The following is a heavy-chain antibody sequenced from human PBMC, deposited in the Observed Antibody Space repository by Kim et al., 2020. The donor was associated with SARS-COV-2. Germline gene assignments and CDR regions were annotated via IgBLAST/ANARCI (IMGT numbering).Heavy chain of an antibody. CDR2: IYYSGST. V-gene: IGHV4-31*03. D-gene: IGHD3-22*01. CDR1: GGSISSGGYY. J-gene: IGHJ4*02. CDR3: ARDLSRFFSGYFDY. Sequence: SETLSLTCTVSGGSISSGGYYWSWIRQHPGKGLEWIGYIYYSGSTYYNPSLKSRVTISVDTSKNQFSLKLSSVTAADTAVYYCARDLSRFFSGYFDYWGQGTLVTVSS.